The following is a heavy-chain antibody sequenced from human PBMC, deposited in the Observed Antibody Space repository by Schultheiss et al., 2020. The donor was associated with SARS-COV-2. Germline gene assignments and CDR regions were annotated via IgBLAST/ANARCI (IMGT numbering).Heavy chain of an antibody. Sequence: SETLSLTCTVSGGSISSYYWGWIRQPPGKGLEWIGYIYYSGSTNYNPSLKSRVTISVDTSKNQFSLKLSSVTAADTAVYYCARFLHDYGGSYYYYGMDVWGQGTTVTVSS. D-gene: IGHD4-23*01. CDR3: ARFLHDYGGSYYYYGMDV. J-gene: IGHJ6*02. CDR2: IYYSGST. CDR1: GGSISSYY. V-gene: IGHV4-59*08.